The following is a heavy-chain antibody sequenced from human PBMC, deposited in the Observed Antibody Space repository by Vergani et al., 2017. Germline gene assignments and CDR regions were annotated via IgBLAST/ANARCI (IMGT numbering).Heavy chain of an antibody. V-gene: IGHV2-26*01. CDR3: ARTSHYYDSRGIFPWFYFDY. D-gene: IGHD3-22*01. J-gene: IGHJ4*02. CDR2: IFSNDEK. Sequence: QVTLKESGPVLVKPTETLTLTCTVSGFSLSSARLGVSWIRQPPGKALEWLAHIFSNDEKSYSTSLKSRLTISKDTPKSQVGLTLTNMDPVDTATYYCARTSHYYDSRGIFPWFYFDYWGQGTLVTVSS. CDR1: GFSLSSARLG.